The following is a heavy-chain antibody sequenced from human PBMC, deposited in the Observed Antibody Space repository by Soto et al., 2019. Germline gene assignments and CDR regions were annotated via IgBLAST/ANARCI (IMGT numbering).Heavy chain of an antibody. CDR3: ATEGRSGYRNFDF. J-gene: IGHJ4*02. CDR1: GFTFNLYT. V-gene: IGHV3-21*01. Sequence: DVQLVESGGGLVKPGGSLRLSCTASGFTFNLYTLNWVRQAPGKGLEWVASISSTSSYIYYAVSVQGRFAISRDNAEKSLFLQMSDLRAEDTALYYCATEGRSGYRNFDFWGQGTLVTVSS. CDR2: ISSTSSYI. D-gene: IGHD3-22*01.